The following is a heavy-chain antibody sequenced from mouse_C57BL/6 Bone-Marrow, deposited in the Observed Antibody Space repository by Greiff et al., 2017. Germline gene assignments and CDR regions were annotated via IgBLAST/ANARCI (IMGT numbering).Heavy chain of an antibody. D-gene: IGHD1-1*01. CDR1: GYTFTSYW. CDR2: IDPSDSYT. V-gene: IGHV1-59*01. CDR3: ARRVYYYGSSYDAMDY. J-gene: IGHJ4*01. Sequence: VQLQQPGAELVRPGTSVKLSCKASGYTFTSYWMHWVKQRPGQGLEWIGVIDPSDSYTNYNQKFKGKATLTVDTSSSTAYMQLSSLTSEDSAVYYCARRVYYYGSSYDAMDYWGQGTSGTVSS.